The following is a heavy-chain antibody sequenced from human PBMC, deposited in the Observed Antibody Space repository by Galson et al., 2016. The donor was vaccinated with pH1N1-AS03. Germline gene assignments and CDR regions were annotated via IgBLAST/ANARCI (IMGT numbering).Heavy chain of an antibody. CDR1: GYTFTKYA. CDR3: ARDLRVTLFGGLSKGGSFDV. Sequence: SVKVSCKASGYTFTKYAIHRVRQAPGQRPEWMGWINVGNGNTKYSQKFQGRVTITRDSSANTAYMELSSLRSEDTAVFYCARDLRVTLFGGLSKGGSFDVWGQGAMVTVSS. CDR2: INVGNGNT. D-gene: IGHD3-3*01. J-gene: IGHJ3*01. V-gene: IGHV1-3*01.